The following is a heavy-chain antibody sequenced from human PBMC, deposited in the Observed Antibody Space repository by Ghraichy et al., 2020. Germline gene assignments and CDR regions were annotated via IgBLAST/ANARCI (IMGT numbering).Heavy chain of an antibody. CDR3: TRSAPYCGGDCYSGPIDY. D-gene: IGHD2-21*02. CDR2: IYSGGRT. CDR1: WFTVSSTY. J-gene: IGHJ4*02. V-gene: IGHV3-53*01. Sequence: GSLRLSCSASWFTVSSTYMTWVRQAPGKGLEWVSVIYSGGRTYYADSVKGRFTISRDNSKNKLYLQMNSLRAEDTAVYYCTRSAPYCGGDCYSGPIDYWGQGTLVTVSS.